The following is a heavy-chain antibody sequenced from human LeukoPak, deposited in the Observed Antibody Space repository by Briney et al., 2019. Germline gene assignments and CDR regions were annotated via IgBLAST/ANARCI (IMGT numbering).Heavy chain of an antibody. V-gene: IGHV3-15*04. Sequence: GGSLRLSCAASGFTFSNAWMSWVRQAPGKGLEWVGRIESKTDGGTTDYAAPVKGRFTISRDDSKNTLYLQMNSLKTEDTAVYYCTTAVVVTAKYFQHWGQGTLVTVSS. CDR3: TTAVVVTAKYFQH. CDR2: IESKTDGGTT. D-gene: IGHD2-21*02. J-gene: IGHJ1*01. CDR1: GFTFSNAW.